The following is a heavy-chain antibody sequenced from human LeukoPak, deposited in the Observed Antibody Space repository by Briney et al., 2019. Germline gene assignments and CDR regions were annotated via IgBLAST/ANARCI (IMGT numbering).Heavy chain of an antibody. Sequence: SETLSLTCTVSGGSISSGSYYWSWIRQPAGKGLEWIGRIYTSGSTDYNPSLKSRVTISVDTSKNRFSLKLSSETAADTAVYYCARGIRVGASDTFDYWGQGTLVTVSS. J-gene: IGHJ4*02. V-gene: IGHV4-61*02. CDR1: GGSISSGSYY. D-gene: IGHD1-26*01. CDR2: IYTSGST. CDR3: ARGIRVGASDTFDY.